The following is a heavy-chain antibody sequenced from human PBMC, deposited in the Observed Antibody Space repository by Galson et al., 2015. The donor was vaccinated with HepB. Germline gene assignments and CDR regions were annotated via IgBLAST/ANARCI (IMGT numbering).Heavy chain of an antibody. CDR1: GFTFSSYS. CDR3: ARLPFLLPYYFDY. Sequence: SLRLSCAASGFTFSSYSMNWVRQAPGQGLEWVSSISSSSSYIYYADSVKGRFTISRDTAKNSLYLQMNSLRAEDTAVYYCARLPFLLPYYFDYWGQGTLVTVSS. CDR2: ISSSSSYI. D-gene: IGHD2-15*01. J-gene: IGHJ4*02. V-gene: IGHV3-21*01.